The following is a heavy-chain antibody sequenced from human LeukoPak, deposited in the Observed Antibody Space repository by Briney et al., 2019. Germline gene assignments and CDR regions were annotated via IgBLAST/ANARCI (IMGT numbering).Heavy chain of an antibody. CDR3: ARDMACSGGSCYVGFDY. Sequence: SVKVSCKASGGTFSIYAISWVRQAPGQGLEWMGRIIPIFGTANYAQKFQGRVTITTDESTSTAYMELSSLRSEDTAVYYCARDMACSGGSCYVGFDYWGQGTLVTVSS. D-gene: IGHD2-15*01. CDR2: IIPIFGTA. CDR1: GGTFSIYA. J-gene: IGHJ4*02. V-gene: IGHV1-69*05.